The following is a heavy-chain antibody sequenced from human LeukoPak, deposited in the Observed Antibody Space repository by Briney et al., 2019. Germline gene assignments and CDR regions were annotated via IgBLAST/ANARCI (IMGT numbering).Heavy chain of an antibody. J-gene: IGHJ4*02. CDR2: ISSSSSYI. D-gene: IGHD6-13*01. Sequence: GGSLRLSCAASGFTFSSYSMNWFRQAPGKGLEWVSSISSSSSYIYYADSVKGRFTISRDNAKNSLYLQMNSLRAEDTAVYYCARGIAAADFDYWGQGTLVTVSS. CDR3: ARGIAAADFDY. V-gene: IGHV3-21*01. CDR1: GFTFSSYS.